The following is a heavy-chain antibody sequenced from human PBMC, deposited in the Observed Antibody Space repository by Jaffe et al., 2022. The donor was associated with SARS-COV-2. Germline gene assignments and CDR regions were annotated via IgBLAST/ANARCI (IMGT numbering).Heavy chain of an antibody. Sequence: EVQLVESGGGLVQPGGSLRLSCAASGFTFSSYWMSWVRQAPGKGLEWVANIKQDGSEKYYVDSVKGRFTISRDNAKNSLYLQMNSLRAEDTAVYYCASLALSSWYGLLDYWGQGTLVTVSS. CDR2: IKQDGSEK. J-gene: IGHJ4*02. CDR3: ASLALSSWYGLLDY. CDR1: GFTFSSYW. V-gene: IGHV3-7*03. D-gene: IGHD6-13*01.